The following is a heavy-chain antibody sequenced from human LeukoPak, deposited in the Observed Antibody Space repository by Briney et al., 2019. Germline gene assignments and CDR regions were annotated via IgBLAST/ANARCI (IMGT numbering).Heavy chain of an antibody. CDR1: GGSISSYY. Sequence: SVTLSLTCTVSGGSISSYYWSWIRQPPGKGLEWIGYIYYSGSTNYNPSLKSRVTISVDTSKNQFSLKLSSVTAADTAVYYCARGTIVVPFDYWGQGTLVTVSS. J-gene: IGHJ4*02. CDR3: ARGTIVVPFDY. V-gene: IGHV4-59*01. D-gene: IGHD2-21*01. CDR2: IYYSGST.